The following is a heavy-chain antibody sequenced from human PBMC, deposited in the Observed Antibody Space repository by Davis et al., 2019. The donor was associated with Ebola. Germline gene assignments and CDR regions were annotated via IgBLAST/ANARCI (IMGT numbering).Heavy chain of an antibody. D-gene: IGHD4-11*01. J-gene: IGHJ6*04. CDR1: GFTSSSYA. V-gene: IGHV3-23*01. CDR3: AREPTGNYYYFYGMDV. Sequence: GESLKISCAASGFTSSSYAMSWVRQAPGKGLEWVSAISGSGGSTYYADSVKGRFTISRDNSKNTLHLQMNSLRVEDTAVYFCAREPTGNYYYFYGMDVWGKGTTVSVSS. CDR2: ISGSGGST.